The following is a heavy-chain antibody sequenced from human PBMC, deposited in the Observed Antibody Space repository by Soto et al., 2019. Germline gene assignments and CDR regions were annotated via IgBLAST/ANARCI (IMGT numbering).Heavy chain of an antibody. V-gene: IGHV1-8*01. J-gene: IGHJ3*02. Sequence: EASVKVSCKASGYTFTSYDINWVRQATGQGLEWMGWMNPNSGNTGYAQKFQGRVTMTRNTSISTAYMELSSLRSEDTAVYYCATVLRGHDAFDIWGQGTMVTVSS. CDR3: ATVLRGHDAFDI. CDR1: GYTFTSYD. D-gene: IGHD4-17*01. CDR2: MNPNSGNT.